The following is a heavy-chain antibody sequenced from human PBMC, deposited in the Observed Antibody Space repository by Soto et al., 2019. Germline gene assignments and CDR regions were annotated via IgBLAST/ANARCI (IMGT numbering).Heavy chain of an antibody. CDR3: ATGLKWFGESFNWFDP. V-gene: IGHV1-24*01. J-gene: IGHJ5*02. CDR2: FDPEDGET. CDR1: GYTLTELS. D-gene: IGHD3-10*01. Sequence: ASVKVSCKVSGYTLTELSMHWVRQAPGKGLEWMGGFDPEDGETIYAQKFQGRVTMTEDTSTDTAYMELSSLRSEDTAVYYCATGLKWFGESFNWFDPWGQGTLVTAPQ.